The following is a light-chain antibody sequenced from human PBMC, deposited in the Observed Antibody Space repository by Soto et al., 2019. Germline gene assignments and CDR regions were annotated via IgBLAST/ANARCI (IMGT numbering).Light chain of an antibody. CDR2: DVS. V-gene: IGLV2-11*01. Sequence: SALTQPRSVSESPGQSVTISCTGTSSDVGGYNYVSWYQQHPGKAPKLMIYDVSKRPSGVPDRFSGSKSGNTASLTISGLQAEDEADYYCCPYAGSYTYVFGTGTKVTVL. J-gene: IGLJ1*01. CDR1: SSDVGGYNY. CDR3: CPYAGSYTYV.